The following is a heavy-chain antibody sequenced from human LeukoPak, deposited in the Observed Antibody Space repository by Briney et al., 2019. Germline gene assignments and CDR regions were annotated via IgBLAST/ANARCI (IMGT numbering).Heavy chain of an antibody. J-gene: IGHJ6*02. CDR2: IIPILGIA. Sequence: SVKVSCKASGGTFSSYAISWVRQAPGQGLEWMGRIIPILGIANYAQKFQGRVTITADKSTSTAYMELSSLRSEDTAVYYCAGDVGQWPHPTRLGMDVWGQGTTVTVSS. D-gene: IGHD6-19*01. CDR1: GGTFSSYA. CDR3: AGDVGQWPHPTRLGMDV. V-gene: IGHV1-69*04.